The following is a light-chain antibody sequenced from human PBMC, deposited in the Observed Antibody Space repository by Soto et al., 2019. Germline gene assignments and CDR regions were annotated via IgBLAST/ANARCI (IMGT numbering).Light chain of an antibody. CDR1: QSIDSD. CDR2: GAS. V-gene: IGKV3-15*01. CDR3: QQYSHWRT. J-gene: IGKJ1*01. Sequence: EIMMTQSPANVSVFPGERATLSCRASQSIDSDLAWYQQKPGHVPRLLIYGASTRATGVPARFSGSGSGTEFTLTIISLQSDDFAVYDCQQYSHWRTCGPGTKVEIK.